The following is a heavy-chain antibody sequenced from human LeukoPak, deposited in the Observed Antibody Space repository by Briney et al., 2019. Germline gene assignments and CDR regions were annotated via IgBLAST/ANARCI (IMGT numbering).Heavy chain of an antibody. D-gene: IGHD3-22*01. J-gene: IGHJ4*02. Sequence: PGGSLRLSCAASGFTFSSYSMNWVRQAPGKGLEWVSYIRISSSTIYYEDSVKGRFTISRNNAKNSLYLQMNSLRAEDTAVYYGARGDYYDSSGYYYDYYWGQGTLVTVSS. V-gene: IGHV3-48*01. CDR2: IRISSSTI. CDR3: ARGDYYDSSGYYYDYY. CDR1: GFTFSSYS.